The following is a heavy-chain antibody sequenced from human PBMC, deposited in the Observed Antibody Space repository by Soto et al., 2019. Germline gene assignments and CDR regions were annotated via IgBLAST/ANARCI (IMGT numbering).Heavy chain of an antibody. D-gene: IGHD3-3*01. Sequence: LSLTCTVSGGSISSGGYYWSWIRQHPGKGLEWIGYIYYSGSTYYNPSLKSRVTISVDTSKNQFSLKLSSVTAEDTAVYYCARALHRPITIFGVVKDNWGQGTLVTVSS. CDR2: IYYSGST. V-gene: IGHV4-31*03. CDR3: ARALHRPITIFGVVKDN. CDR1: GGSISSGGYY. J-gene: IGHJ4*02.